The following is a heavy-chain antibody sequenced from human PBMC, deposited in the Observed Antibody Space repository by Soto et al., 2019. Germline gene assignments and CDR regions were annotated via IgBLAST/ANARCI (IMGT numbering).Heavy chain of an antibody. CDR3: ARRSDGIAAAGPFDY. D-gene: IGHD6-13*01. V-gene: IGHV4-59*08. J-gene: IGHJ4*02. CDR2: IYYSGST. CDR1: GGSISSYY. Sequence: SETLSLTCTVSGGSISSYYWSWIRQPPGKGLEWIGYIYYSGSTNYNPSLKSRVTISVDTSKNQFSLKLSSVTAADTAVYYCARRSDGIAAAGPFDYWGQGTLVTV.